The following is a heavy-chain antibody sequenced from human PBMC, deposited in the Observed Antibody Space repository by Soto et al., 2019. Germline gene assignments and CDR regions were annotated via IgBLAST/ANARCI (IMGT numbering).Heavy chain of an antibody. J-gene: IGHJ6*02. Sequence: QVQLQESGPGLVKPSQTLSLTCTVSGGSISSGGFYWSWIRQHPGKGLEWIGYIYYSGSTYYNPSLKSRVTISVDTSKNQFSLKLRSVTAADTAVYYCARDNVVVVPAAIPRVGNGMDVWGQGTTVTVSS. D-gene: IGHD2-2*02. V-gene: IGHV4-31*03. CDR3: ARDNVVVVPAAIPRVGNGMDV. CDR2: IYYSGST. CDR1: GGSISSGGFY.